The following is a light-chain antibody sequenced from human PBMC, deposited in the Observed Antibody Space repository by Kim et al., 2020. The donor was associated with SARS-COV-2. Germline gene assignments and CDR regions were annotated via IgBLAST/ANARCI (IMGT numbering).Light chain of an antibody. V-gene: IGLV1-51*01. CDR3: GTWDNNLNVVI. Sequence: QSVLTQPPSVSAAPGQRVTISCSGSSSNIGNNYVSWYQQLPEAAPKLLIYDNNKRPSGIPDRFSGSKSGTSGTLDITGLQTGDEADYYCGTWDNNLNVVIFGGGTQLTVL. CDR2: DNN. CDR1: SSNIGNNY. J-gene: IGLJ2*01.